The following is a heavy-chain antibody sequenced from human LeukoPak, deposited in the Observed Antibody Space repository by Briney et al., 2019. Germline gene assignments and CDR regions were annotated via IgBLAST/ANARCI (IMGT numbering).Heavy chain of an antibody. CDR1: GFSFSNSG. Sequence: PGGSLRLSCAASGFSFSNSGMHWVRQAPGKGLEWVAFIPYDGSVKYYADSVKGRFTISRDNSKNTLYLQMNSLRSEDTAVYYCARGRQNYYDSSGYLSGWGQGTLVTVSS. J-gene: IGHJ4*02. CDR2: IPYDGSVK. CDR3: ARGRQNYYDSSGYLSG. V-gene: IGHV3-30*02. D-gene: IGHD3-22*01.